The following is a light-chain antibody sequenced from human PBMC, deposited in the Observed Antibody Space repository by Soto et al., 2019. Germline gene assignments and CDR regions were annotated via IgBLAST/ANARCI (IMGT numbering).Light chain of an antibody. V-gene: IGLV2-14*03. CDR1: SSDIGGYKD. CDR3: CSYRSGTSPYYV. CDR2: EVS. J-gene: IGLJ1*01. Sequence: QSVLTRPASVSGSPGQSITISCTGTSSDIGGYKDVSWYQQHPGKAPQVLIFEVSYRPYGISNRFSGSKSGNVASLTISGLQAEDEADYYCCSYRSGTSPYYVFGTGTKVTVL.